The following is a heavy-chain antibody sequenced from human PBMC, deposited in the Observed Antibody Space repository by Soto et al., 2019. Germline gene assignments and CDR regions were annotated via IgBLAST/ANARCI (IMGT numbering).Heavy chain of an antibody. V-gene: IGHV4-59*01. CDR2: IYYSGST. Sequence: PSETLSLTCTVSGGSISSYYWSWIRQPPGKGLEWIGYIYYSGSTNYNPSLKSRVTISVDTSKNQFSLKLSSVTAADTAVYYCARATVQGAGIMYFDYWGQGTLVTSPQ. D-gene: IGHD3-16*01. J-gene: IGHJ4*02. CDR3: ARATVQGAGIMYFDY. CDR1: GGSISSYY.